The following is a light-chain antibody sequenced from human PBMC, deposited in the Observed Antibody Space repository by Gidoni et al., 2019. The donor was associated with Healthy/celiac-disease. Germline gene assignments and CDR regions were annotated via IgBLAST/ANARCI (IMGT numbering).Light chain of an antibody. Sequence: EIVLTQSPATLSLSPGERATLSCRASPSVSSYLAWYQQTPGQAPRLLIYDASNRATGIPARFSGSGSGTDFTITISSLEPEDFAVYYCQQRSNWPPVTFGQGTRLEIK. CDR2: DAS. CDR1: PSVSSY. CDR3: QQRSNWPPVT. J-gene: IGKJ5*01. V-gene: IGKV3-11*01.